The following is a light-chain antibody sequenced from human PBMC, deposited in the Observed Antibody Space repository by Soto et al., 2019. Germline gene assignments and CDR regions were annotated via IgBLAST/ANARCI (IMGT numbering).Light chain of an antibody. CDR2: AAS. Sequence: DIQMTQSASTLSGSLGDRVTITCRASQTISSWLAWYQQKPGKAPKLPIYAASTLQSGVPSRFSGSGSGTEFTLTISSLQPEDFATYYCQQLNSYRTFGQGTRLE. V-gene: IGKV1-9*01. CDR3: QQLNSYRT. CDR1: QTISSW. J-gene: IGKJ5*01.